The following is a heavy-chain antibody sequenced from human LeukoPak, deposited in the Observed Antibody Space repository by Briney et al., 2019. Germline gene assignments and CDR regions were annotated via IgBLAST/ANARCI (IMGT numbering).Heavy chain of an antibody. D-gene: IGHD3-22*01. J-gene: IGHJ4*02. Sequence: GGSLRLSCAVSGVSFSSYSMNWVRQAPGKGLEWVSAISGSGGSTYYADSVKGRFTISRDNSKNTLYLQMNSLRAEDTAVYYCAKDRYYYDSSPFDYWGQGTLVTVSS. CDR2: ISGSGGST. CDR1: GVSFSSYS. V-gene: IGHV3-23*01. CDR3: AKDRYYYDSSPFDY.